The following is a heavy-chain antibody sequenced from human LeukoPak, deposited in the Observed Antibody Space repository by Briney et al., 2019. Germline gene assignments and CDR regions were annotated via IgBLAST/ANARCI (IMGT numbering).Heavy chain of an antibody. D-gene: IGHD6-19*01. CDR2: ISSSSTYT. J-gene: IGHJ4*02. V-gene: IGHV3-11*06. Sequence: GGSLRLSCAASGFTFSDYYMSWSRQAPRKGLEWVSYISSSSTYTNYADSAKGRFTISRDNAKNSLYLQMNSLRAEDTAVYYCAREWGGSGWFWPYWGQGTLVTVSS. CDR3: AREWGGSGWFWPY. CDR1: GFTFSDYY.